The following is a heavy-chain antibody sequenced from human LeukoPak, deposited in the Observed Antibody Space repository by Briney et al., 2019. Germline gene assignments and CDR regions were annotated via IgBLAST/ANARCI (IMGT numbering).Heavy chain of an antibody. CDR2: IYHSGIT. J-gene: IGHJ4*02. CDR1: GYSITSDYY. V-gene: IGHV4-38-2*01. D-gene: IGHD6-19*01. Sequence: PSETLSLTCAVSGYSITSDYYWGWIRQSPGKGLEWIGSIYHSGITHYNPSLKSRVTISVDTSNNQFSLRLSSVTAADTAVYYCSRHGGPSVADHFDYWGQGTLVTVSS. CDR3: SRHGGPSVADHFDY.